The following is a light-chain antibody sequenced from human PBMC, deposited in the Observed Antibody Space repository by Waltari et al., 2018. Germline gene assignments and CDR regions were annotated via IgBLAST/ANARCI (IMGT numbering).Light chain of an antibody. Sequence: DIQMTQSPSSLSASVGDRVTITCPASQDISNYLNWYQQKPGKAPKLLIYDASNLETGVPSRFSGSGSGTYFTFTISSLQPEDIATYYCQQYDNLPLTFGGGTKVEIK. J-gene: IGKJ4*01. CDR3: QQYDNLPLT. V-gene: IGKV1-33*01. CDR2: DAS. CDR1: QDISNY.